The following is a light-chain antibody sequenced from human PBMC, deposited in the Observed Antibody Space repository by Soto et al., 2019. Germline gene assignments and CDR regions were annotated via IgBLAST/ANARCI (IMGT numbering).Light chain of an antibody. Sequence: DIQMTQSPSSLSASVGDRVTITCRASQSIRSYLNWYQQKPGKAPKLLIYAASSLQSGVPSRFSGSGSWTDFTLTISSLQPEDFATYYCQHSYSTPYTFGQGTKLEIK. J-gene: IGKJ2*01. CDR1: QSIRSY. V-gene: IGKV1-39*01. CDR3: QHSYSTPYT. CDR2: AAS.